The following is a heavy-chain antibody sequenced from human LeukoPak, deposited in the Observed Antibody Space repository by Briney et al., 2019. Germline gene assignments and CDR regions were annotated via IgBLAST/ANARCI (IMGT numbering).Heavy chain of an antibody. CDR3: ARDLSYYGSGSSFDY. CDR2: IYYSGST. Sequence: SETLSLTCTVSGGSISSSSYYWDWIRQPPGKGLEWIGSIYYSGSTYYNPSLKSRVTISVDTSKNQFSLKLSSVTAADTAVYYCARDLSYYGSGSSFDYWGQGTLVTVSS. D-gene: IGHD3-10*01. V-gene: IGHV4-39*07. J-gene: IGHJ4*02. CDR1: GGSISSSSYY.